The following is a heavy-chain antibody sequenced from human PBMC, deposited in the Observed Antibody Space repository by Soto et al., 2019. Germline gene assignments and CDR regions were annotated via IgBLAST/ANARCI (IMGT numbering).Heavy chain of an antibody. CDR2: ISSCGGST. D-gene: IGHD6-19*01. Sequence: EVQLLESGGGVVQPGGSLRLSCVASGFNFKKFAMAWVRQAPGEGLEWVSGISSCGGSTFYADSVKGRFSTARDDSKNTLSLQMNGLRVEETAQYFCAKADGEQWLIPHLDNWGQGTLGTVS. J-gene: IGHJ4*02. CDR1: GFNFKKFA. V-gene: IGHV3-23*01. CDR3: AKADGEQWLIPHLDN.